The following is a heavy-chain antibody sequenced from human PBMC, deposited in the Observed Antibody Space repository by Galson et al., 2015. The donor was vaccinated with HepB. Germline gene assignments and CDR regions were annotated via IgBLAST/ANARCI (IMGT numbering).Heavy chain of an antibody. V-gene: IGHV4-59*08. CDR3: ARRGAAAGYNWFDP. CDR2: IYYSGST. J-gene: IGHJ5*02. D-gene: IGHD6-13*01. Sequence: ETLSLTCTVSGGSISSYYWSWIRQPPGKGLEWIGYIYYSGSTNYNPSLKSRVTISVDTSKNQFSLKLSSVTAADTAVYYCARRGAAAGYNWFDPWGQGTLVTVSS. CDR1: GGSISSYY.